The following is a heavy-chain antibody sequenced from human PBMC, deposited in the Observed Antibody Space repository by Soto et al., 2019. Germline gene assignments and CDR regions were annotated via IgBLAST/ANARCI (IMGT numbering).Heavy chain of an antibody. CDR3: ARHFLGDYVLY. J-gene: IGHJ4*02. V-gene: IGHV4-39*01. CDR2: IYYSGST. Sequence: SETLSLTCTVSGGSISSSSYYWGWIRQPPGKGLEWIGSIYYSGSTYYNPSLKSRVTISVDTSKNQFSLKLSSVTAADTAVYYCARHFLGDYVLYWGQGTLVTVSS. D-gene: IGHD4-17*01. CDR1: GGSISSSSYY.